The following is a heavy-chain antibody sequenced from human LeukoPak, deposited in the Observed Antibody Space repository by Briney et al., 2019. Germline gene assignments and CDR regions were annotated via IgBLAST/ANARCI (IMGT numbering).Heavy chain of an antibody. D-gene: IGHD3-3*01. CDR2: ISCSSSTI. J-gene: IGHJ4*02. Sequence: PGGSLRLSCAASGFTFSSCSMNWVRQAPGRGLEWVSYISCSSSTIYYADSVKGRFTISRDNAKNSLYLQMNSLRAEDTAVYYCAREEDSYYDFWSGYYYFDYWGQGTLVTVSS. CDR1: GFTFSSCS. V-gene: IGHV3-48*01. CDR3: AREEDSYYDFWSGYYYFDY.